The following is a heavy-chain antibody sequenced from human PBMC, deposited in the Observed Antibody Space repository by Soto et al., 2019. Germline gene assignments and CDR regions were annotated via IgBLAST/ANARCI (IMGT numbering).Heavy chain of an antibody. D-gene: IGHD5-12*01. CDR3: ARDGEVASNLHWVDL. V-gene: IGHV4-59*01. Sequence: QVQLQESGPRLVKPSETLSLTCSVSGGSISSYYWSWIRQPPGKGLEWMGYIYYTGSTNYNPSLKSRVTISVETSKNQFSLNLSSLTAADTAVYYCARDGEVASNLHWVDLWGQGTLVTVSS. CDR1: GGSISSYY. J-gene: IGHJ5*02. CDR2: IYYTGST.